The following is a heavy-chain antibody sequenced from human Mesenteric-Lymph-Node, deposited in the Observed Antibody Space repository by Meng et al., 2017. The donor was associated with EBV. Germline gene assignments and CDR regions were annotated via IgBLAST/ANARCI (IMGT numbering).Heavy chain of an antibody. CDR3: ARAQHTSGWYVYFDD. CDR2: INHSENT. J-gene: IGHJ4*02. CDR1: GGSFSGYY. V-gene: IGHV4-34*01. Sequence: QVQLQQWGAGLLKPSXTLSLTCAVNGGSFSGYYWSWIRQSPGKGLEWIGEINHSENTNHNPSLESRVTMSVDTSKNHFSLRLNSVTAADTAVYYCARAQHTSGWYVYFDDWGQGTLVTVSS. D-gene: IGHD6-19*01.